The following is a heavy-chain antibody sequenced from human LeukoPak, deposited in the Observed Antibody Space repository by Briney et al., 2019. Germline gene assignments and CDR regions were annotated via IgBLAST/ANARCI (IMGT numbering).Heavy chain of an antibody. CDR3: AREDDSSGYYGLGDFDM. J-gene: IGHJ3*02. V-gene: IGHV1-2*02. CDR2: INPNSECT. D-gene: IGHD3-22*01. CDR1: GYTFTRYY. Sequence: ASVKVSCKASGYTFTRYYMHWVRQAPGQGLEWMGCINPNSECTNYAQKFQGRVNMTRDTSISTAYMELSRLRSDDTAVYYCAREDDSSGYYGLGDFDMWGQGTMVTVSS.